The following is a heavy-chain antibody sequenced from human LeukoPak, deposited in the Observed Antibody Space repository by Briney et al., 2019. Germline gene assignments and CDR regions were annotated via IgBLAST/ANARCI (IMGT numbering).Heavy chain of an antibody. V-gene: IGHV1-69*05. D-gene: IGHD3-9*01. CDR1: GGTFSSYA. CDR3: ARDQVNELRYFDWLFPGD. J-gene: IGHJ4*02. CDR2: IIPIFGTA. Sequence: SVKVSCKASGGTFSSYAISWVRQAPGQGLEWMGGIIPIFGTANYAQKFQGRVTITTDESTSTAYMELSSLRSEDTAVYYCARDQVNELRYFDWLFPGDWGQGTLVTVSS.